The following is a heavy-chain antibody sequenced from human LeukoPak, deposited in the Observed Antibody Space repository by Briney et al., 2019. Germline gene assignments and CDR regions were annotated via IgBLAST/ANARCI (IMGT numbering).Heavy chain of an antibody. CDR2: IIPILGIA. V-gene: IGHV1-69*04. D-gene: IGHD5-24*01. CDR1: GGTFSSYA. CDR3: ARDRVEMATITGLIRPNWFDP. J-gene: IGHJ5*02. Sequence: GASVKVSCKASGGTFSSYAISWVRQAPGQGLEWMGRIIPILGIANYAQKFQGRVTITADKSTSTAYTELSSLRSEDTAVYYCARDRVEMATITGLIRPNWFDPWGQGTLVTVSS.